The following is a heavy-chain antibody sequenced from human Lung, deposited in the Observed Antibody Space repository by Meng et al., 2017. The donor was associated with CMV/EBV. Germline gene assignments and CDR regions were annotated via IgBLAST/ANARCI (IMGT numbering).Heavy chain of an antibody. CDR1: GDSIANHNW. Sequence: VQVGASGPARVTPSGTRCLRCGIFGDSIANHNWWGWVRQPPGKGLEWIGEIPHRGSRAYNPSLKSRVSMSIDKSKNQFSLKLTSVTAADTAVYHCLRRSGGSVWGQGTLVTVSS. CDR3: LRRSGGSV. V-gene: IGHV4-4*02. J-gene: IGHJ1*01. CDR2: IPHRGSR. D-gene: IGHD3-10*01.